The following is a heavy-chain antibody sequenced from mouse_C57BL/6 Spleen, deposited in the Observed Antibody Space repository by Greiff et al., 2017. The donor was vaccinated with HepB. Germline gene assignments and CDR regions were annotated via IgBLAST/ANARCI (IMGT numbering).Heavy chain of an antibody. J-gene: IGHJ2*01. V-gene: IGHV1-15*01. CDR3: TKIYYGSSYVD. CDR1: GYTFTDYE. D-gene: IGHD1-1*01. CDR2: IDPETGGT. Sequence: QVQLQQSGAELVRPGASVTLSCKASGYTFTDYEMHLVKQTPVHGLEWIGAIDPETGGTAYNQKFKGKAILTADKSSSTAYMELRSLTSEDSAVYYCTKIYYGSSYVDWGQGTTLTVSS.